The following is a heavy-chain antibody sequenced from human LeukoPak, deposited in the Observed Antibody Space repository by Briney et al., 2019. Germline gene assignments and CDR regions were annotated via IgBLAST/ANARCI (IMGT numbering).Heavy chain of an antibody. D-gene: IGHD2-15*01. CDR2: IYYSGST. CDR1: GGSISSSSYY. V-gene: IGHV4-39*07. Sequence: SETLSLTCTVSGGSISSSSYYWGWIRQPPGKGLEWIGSIYYSGSTYYNPSLKSRVTISVDTSKNQFSLKLSSVTAADTAVYYCARRVVVAATKRGDWFDPWGQGTLVAVSS. J-gene: IGHJ5*02. CDR3: ARRVVVAATKRGDWFDP.